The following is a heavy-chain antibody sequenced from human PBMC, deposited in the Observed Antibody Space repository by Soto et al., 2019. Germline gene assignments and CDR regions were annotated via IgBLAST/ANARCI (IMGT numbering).Heavy chain of an antibody. Sequence: QVQLVQSGAEEKKPGASVKVSCKASGYTFTSYAMHWVRQAPGQRLEWMGWINAGNGNTKYSQKLQGRVTITRDTSASTAYMELSSLRSEDTAVYYWARGTVVTHFDYWGQGTLVTVSS. CDR1: GYTFTSYA. V-gene: IGHV1-3*05. D-gene: IGHD2-15*01. J-gene: IGHJ4*02. CDR3: ARGTVVTHFDY. CDR2: INAGNGNT.